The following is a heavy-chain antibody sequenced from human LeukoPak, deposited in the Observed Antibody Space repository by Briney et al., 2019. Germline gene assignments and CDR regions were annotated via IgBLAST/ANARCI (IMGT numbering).Heavy chain of an antibody. V-gene: IGHV5-51*01. J-gene: IGHJ4*02. D-gene: IGHD3-10*01. CDR3: ARPGSGSFSAPDY. Sequence: GESLKISCKGSGYSFTSYWIGWVRQMPGKGLEWVGIIYPGDSDTRYSPSFQGQVTISADKSISTAYLQWTSLKASDTVMYYCARPGSGSFSAPDYWGQGTLVTVSS. CDR1: GYSFTSYW. CDR2: IYPGDSDT.